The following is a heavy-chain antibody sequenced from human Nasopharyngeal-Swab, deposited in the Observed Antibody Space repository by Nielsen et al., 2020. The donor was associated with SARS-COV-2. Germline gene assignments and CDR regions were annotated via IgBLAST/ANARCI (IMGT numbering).Heavy chain of an antibody. J-gene: IGHJ3*02. Sequence: SETLSLTCTVSGGSISSGSYYWSWIRQPAGKGLEWIGRIYTSGSTNYNPSLKSRVTISVDTSKNQFSLKLSSVTAADTAVYYCARTAAAGTQGDAFDIWGQGTMVTVSS. D-gene: IGHD6-13*01. V-gene: IGHV4-61*02. CDR3: ARTAAAGTQGDAFDI. CDR1: GGSISSGSYY. CDR2: IYTSGST.